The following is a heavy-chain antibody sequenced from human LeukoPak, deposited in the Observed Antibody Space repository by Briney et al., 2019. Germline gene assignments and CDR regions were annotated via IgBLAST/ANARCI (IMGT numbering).Heavy chain of an antibody. CDR2: ISGSGGST. CDR1: GFTISSNA. V-gene: IGHV3-23*01. J-gene: IGHJ4*02. CDR3: AKDRGSGYYFY. D-gene: IGHD3-22*01. Sequence: PGGSLRLSCAASGFTISSNAMSWVRQAPGKELEWFSAISGSGGSTYYADPVKGRITISRDNSKNTLYLQMNSLRAEDTAVYYCAKDRGSGYYFYWGQGTLVTVSS.